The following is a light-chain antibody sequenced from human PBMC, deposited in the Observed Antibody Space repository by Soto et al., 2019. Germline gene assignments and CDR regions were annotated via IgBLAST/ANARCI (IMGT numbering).Light chain of an antibody. Sequence: EIVLTPSPATLSSFPVARVTLSCRAGQYINTRLAWYQHRPGQAPRLLIYQTSLRAAGIPARFSGSGSGTDFTLTISDVQPEDFALYYCHQRQSWPRTFGQGTKVDIK. J-gene: IGKJ1*01. V-gene: IGKV3-11*01. CDR2: QTS. CDR1: QYINTR. CDR3: HQRQSWPRT.